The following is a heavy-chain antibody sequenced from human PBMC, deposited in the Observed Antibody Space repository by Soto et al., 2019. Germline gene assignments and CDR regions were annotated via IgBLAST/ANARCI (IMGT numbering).Heavy chain of an antibody. CDR1: GFPFSSSG. J-gene: IGHJ6*02. D-gene: IGHD3-3*01. V-gene: IGHV3-30*18. Sequence: GGSLSLSCAASGFPFSSSGIHWVRQAPGKGLEWVAVISYDGSNKFYIDSVKGRFTVSRDNSKNTLYLQMSSLRAEDTAVYYCAKDRQADFWRLPSPMDVWGQGTTVTVSS. CDR2: ISYDGSNK. CDR3: AKDRQADFWRLPSPMDV.